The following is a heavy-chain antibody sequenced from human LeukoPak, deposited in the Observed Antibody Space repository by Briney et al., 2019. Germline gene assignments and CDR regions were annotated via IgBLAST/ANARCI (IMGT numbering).Heavy chain of an antibody. CDR3: VRGDGDYHNGMDV. CDR2: IYYSGST. CDR1: GGSISSGDYY. D-gene: IGHD4-17*01. Sequence: PSETLSLTCTVSGGSISSGDYYWSWIRQPPGKGLEWIGYIYYSGSTYYNPSLKSRVTISVDTSKNQFSLKLSSVTAADTAVYYCVRGDGDYHNGMDVWGKGTTVTVSS. J-gene: IGHJ6*04. V-gene: IGHV4-30-4*01.